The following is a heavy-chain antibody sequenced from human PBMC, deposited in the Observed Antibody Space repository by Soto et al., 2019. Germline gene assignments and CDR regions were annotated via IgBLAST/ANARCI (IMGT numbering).Heavy chain of an antibody. J-gene: IGHJ5*02. Sequence: SVKVSCKASGGTFSSYAISWVRQAPGQGLEWMGGIIPIFGTANYAQKFQGRVTITADESTSTAYMELSSLRSEDTAVYYCAREAMVRGVIISHGWFDPRAQRTPVTVSS. CDR2: IIPIFGTA. V-gene: IGHV1-69*13. CDR3: AREAMVRGVIISHGWFDP. D-gene: IGHD3-10*01. CDR1: GGTFSSYA.